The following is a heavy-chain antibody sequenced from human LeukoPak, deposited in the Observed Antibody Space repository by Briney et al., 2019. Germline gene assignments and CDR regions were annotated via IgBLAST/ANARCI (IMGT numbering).Heavy chain of an antibody. V-gene: IGHV4-30-2*01. CDR1: GGSISSGGYS. CDR3: ARGPPGCSGGSCYSGYFDY. CDR2: IYHSGST. J-gene: IGHJ4*02. Sequence: SQTLSLTCAVSGGSISSGGYSWSWIRQPPGKGLEWIGYIYHSGSTYYNPSLKSRVTISVDTSKNQFSLKLSSVTAADTAVYYCARGPPGCSGGSCYSGYFDYWGQGTLVTVSS. D-gene: IGHD2-15*01.